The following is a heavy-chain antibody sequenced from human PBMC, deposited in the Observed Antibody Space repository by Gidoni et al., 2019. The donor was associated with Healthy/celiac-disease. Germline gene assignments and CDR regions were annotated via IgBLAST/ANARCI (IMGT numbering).Heavy chain of an antibody. V-gene: IGHV4-4*07. CDR1: GGSISSYY. CDR2: IYTSGST. D-gene: IGHD2-15*01. J-gene: IGHJ4*02. Sequence: QVQLQESGPGLVKPSETLSLTCTVSGGSISSYYWSWIRQPAGKGLEWIGRIYTSGSTNYNPSLKSRVTMSVDTSKNQFSLKLSSVTAADTAVYYCASAILGYCSGGSCKRSGGRGVFDYWGQGTLVTVSS. CDR3: ASAILGYCSGGSCKRSGGRGVFDY.